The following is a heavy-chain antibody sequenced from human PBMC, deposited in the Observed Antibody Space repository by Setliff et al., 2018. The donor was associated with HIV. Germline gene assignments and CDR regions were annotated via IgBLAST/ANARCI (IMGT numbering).Heavy chain of an antibody. J-gene: IGHJ4*02. CDR3: ARGVDGSYRKFFDN. Sequence: SVKVSCKASGGSFSSYGLSWVRQAPGQGLEWMGGIMPIFGTANYAQKFQGRVTIIAEASTNTVNMELSSLRSEDTAVYYCARGVDGSYRKFFDNWGQGTLVTVSS. D-gene: IGHD1-26*01. CDR1: GGSFSSYG. CDR2: IMPIFGTA. V-gene: IGHV1-69*13.